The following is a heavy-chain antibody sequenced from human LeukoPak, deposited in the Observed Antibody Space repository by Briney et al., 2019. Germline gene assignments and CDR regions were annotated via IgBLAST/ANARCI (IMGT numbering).Heavy chain of an antibody. CDR1: GFTFSSYA. CDR3: ARVFEDSSSWYFDY. V-gene: IGHV3-13*01. J-gene: IGHJ4*02. Sequence: GGSLRLSCAASGFTFSSYAMSWVRQATGKGLEWVSAIGTAGDTYYPGSVKGRFTISRENAKNSLYLQMNSLRAGDTAVYYCARVFEDSSSWYFDYWGQGTLVTVSS. D-gene: IGHD6-13*01. CDR2: IGTAGDT.